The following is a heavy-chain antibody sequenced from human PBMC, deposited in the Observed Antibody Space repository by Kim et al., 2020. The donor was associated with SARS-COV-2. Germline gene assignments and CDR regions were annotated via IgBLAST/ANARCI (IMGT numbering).Heavy chain of an antibody. CDR2: IYYSGST. J-gene: IGHJ4*02. CDR1: GGSISSYY. V-gene: IGHV4-59*08. D-gene: IGHD2-2*01. CDR3: ASHISRPAAYFDY. Sequence: SETLSLTCTVSGGSISSYYWSWIRQPPGKGLEWIGYIYYSGSTNYNPSLKSRVTISVDTSKNQFSLKLSSVTAADTAVYYCASHISRPAAYFDYWGQGTLVTVSS.